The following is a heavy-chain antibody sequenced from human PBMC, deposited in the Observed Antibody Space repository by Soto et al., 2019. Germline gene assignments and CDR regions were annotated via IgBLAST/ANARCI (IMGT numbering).Heavy chain of an antibody. CDR3: ARDRSYGSLSYWFDP. CDR1: GFTFNTYS. V-gene: IGHV3-30*19. Sequence: QVQLEESGGGVVQPGRSLRLSCEASGFTFNTYSMHWVRQPPGKGLEWLAAISRDGTTQHYADSVKGRFTISRDDSQKTVYLQMNSLRSDDTGVFYCARDRSYGSLSYWFDPWGQGTLVTVSS. CDR2: ISRDGTTQ. D-gene: IGHD4-17*01. J-gene: IGHJ5*02.